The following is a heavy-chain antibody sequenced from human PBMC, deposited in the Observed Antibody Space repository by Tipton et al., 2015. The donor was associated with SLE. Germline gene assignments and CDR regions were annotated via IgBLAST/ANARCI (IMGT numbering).Heavy chain of an antibody. Sequence: TLSLTCTVSGDSISSGSYYWSWIRQPAGKGLEWIGHIYTSGATDYNPSLRSRVTISTDTSKNQFYLDVKSVTAADTAVYYCARDETSRWYYNWGRGTLVTVSS. V-gene: IGHV4-61*09. D-gene: IGHD3-22*01. CDR2: IYTSGAT. J-gene: IGHJ4*02. CDR3: ARDETSRWYYN. CDR1: GDSISSGSYY.